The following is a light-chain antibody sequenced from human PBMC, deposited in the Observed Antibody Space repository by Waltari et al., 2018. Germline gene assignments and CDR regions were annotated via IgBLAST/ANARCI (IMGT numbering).Light chain of an antibody. V-gene: IGKV1-39*01. CDR1: QRISSY. CDR2: AAS. CDR3: QQTYSNFRT. Sequence: DIQMTQYPSSLSASVGDSVTIACRASQRISSYLNWYQQKPGQAPKLLIYAASSLASGVPSRFSGSGFGTNFTLTINSLQPEDFAVYYCQQTYSNFRTFGQGTKVDVK. J-gene: IGKJ1*01.